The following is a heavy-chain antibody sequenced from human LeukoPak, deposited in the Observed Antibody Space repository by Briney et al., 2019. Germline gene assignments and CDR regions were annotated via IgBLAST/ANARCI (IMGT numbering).Heavy chain of an antibody. CDR1: GGTFSSYA. Sequence: ASVKVSCKASGGTFSSYAISWVRQAPGQGLEWMGGIIPIFGTANYAQKFQGRVTITTDESTSTAYMELSSLRSGDTAVYYCARSIFLVGAPTFDYWGQGTLVTVSS. V-gene: IGHV1-69*05. CDR3: ARSIFLVGAPTFDY. CDR2: IIPIFGTA. D-gene: IGHD1-26*01. J-gene: IGHJ4*02.